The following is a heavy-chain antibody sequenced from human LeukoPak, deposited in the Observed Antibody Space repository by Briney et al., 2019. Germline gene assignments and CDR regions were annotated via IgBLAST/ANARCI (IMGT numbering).Heavy chain of an antibody. CDR3: ARVMTTATTWAFDV. CDR2: IYHGGST. CDR1: GFSISSGYY. D-gene: IGHD4-17*01. V-gene: IGHV4-38-2*02. J-gene: IGHJ3*01. Sequence: PSDTLSLTGTVAGFSISSGYYWVCIRQPPGKALFCIGSIYHGGSTYYNPSLKSRVTISVDTPKNQFSLKLSSVTAADTAVYYCARVMTTATTWAFDVWGQGTMVTVFS.